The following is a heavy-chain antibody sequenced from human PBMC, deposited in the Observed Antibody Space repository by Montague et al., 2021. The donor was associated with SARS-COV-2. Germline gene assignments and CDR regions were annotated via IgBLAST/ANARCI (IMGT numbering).Heavy chain of an antibody. Sequence: SETLSLTCAVYGGSFSGYYWSWIRQPPGRGLEWIGETNDSGRTNYNPSLKGRVTISVDTSKNQFSLRLSSVTAAETAVYYCARGYCSGSGCYHYYGMDVWGQGTTVTVSS. CDR3: ARGYCSGSGCYHYYGMDV. D-gene: IGHD2-15*01. J-gene: IGHJ6*02. CDR1: GGSFSGYY. V-gene: IGHV4-34*01. CDR2: TNDSGRT.